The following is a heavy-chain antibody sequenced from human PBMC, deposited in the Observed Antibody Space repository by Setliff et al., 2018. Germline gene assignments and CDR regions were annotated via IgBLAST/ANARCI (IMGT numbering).Heavy chain of an antibody. CDR1: GFTFSDYY. CDR3: ANGWGYYYDSSGYYSDAFDI. CDR2: ISSSGSTT. J-gene: IGHJ3*02. V-gene: IGHV3-11*04. Sequence: GSLRLSCAASGFTFSDYYMSWIRQAPGKGLEWVSYISSSGSTTYYADSVKGRFTISRDNSKNTLYLQMNSLRAEDTAVYYCANGWGYYYDSSGYYSDAFDIWGQGTMVTVSS. D-gene: IGHD3-22*01.